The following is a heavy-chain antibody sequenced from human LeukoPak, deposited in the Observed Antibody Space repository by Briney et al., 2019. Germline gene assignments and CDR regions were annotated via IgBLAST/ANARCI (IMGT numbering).Heavy chain of an antibody. V-gene: IGHV3-7*01. CDR1: GFTFSSYW. Sequence: GGSLRLSCAASGFTFSSYWMSWVPKAPGKGLGWGANLKKDGREKYYVVFVKGRFTISRDNAKNSLYLQMNSLRAEDTAVYYCARALKYYDILTGYYLVGDAFDIWGQGTMVTVSS. CDR2: LKKDGREK. J-gene: IGHJ3*02. D-gene: IGHD3-9*01. CDR3: ARALKYYDILTGYYLVGDAFDI.